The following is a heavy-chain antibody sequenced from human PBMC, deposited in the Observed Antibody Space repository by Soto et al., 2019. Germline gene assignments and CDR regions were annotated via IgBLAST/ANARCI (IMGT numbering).Heavy chain of an antibody. J-gene: IGHJ5*02. D-gene: IGHD3-3*01. CDR1: GFTFSSYA. V-gene: IGHV3-30-3*01. CDR3: ARDLSTDFFLVS. Sequence: GSLRLSCAASGFTFSSYAMHWVRQAPGKGLEWGAVISYDGSNKYYADSVKGRFTISRDNSKNTLHLQMNSLRAEDTAVDYCARDLSTDFFLVSWGQGTLVSVP. CDR2: ISYDGSNK.